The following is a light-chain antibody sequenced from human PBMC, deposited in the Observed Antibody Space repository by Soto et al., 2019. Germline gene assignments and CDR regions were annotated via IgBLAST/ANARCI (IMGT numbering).Light chain of an antibody. CDR2: DAP. CDR1: QSINIW. J-gene: IGKJ2*01. Sequence: DIQITQFPSTLSASVGDRVTITCRASQSINIWLAWYQQKPGKAPKLLIYDAPNLESGVPSRFSGRGSGTEFTLTISGLQPDDLPTYHCQQNNGYSPTFGQGKNLEIK. V-gene: IGKV1-5*01. CDR3: QQNNGYSPT.